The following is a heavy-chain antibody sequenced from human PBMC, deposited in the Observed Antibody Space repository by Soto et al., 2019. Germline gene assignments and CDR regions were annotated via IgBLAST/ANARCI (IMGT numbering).Heavy chain of an antibody. D-gene: IGHD6-13*01. V-gene: IGHV3-30*18. CDR1: GFTFSSYG. CDR2: ISYDGNNK. J-gene: IGHJ5*02. CDR3: AKEAGIAAAGTLGDWFDP. Sequence: GGSLRLSCAASGFTFSSYGMHWVRQAPGKGLEWVAVISYDGNNKYYADSVKGRFTISRDNSKNTLYLQMNSLRAEDMAVYYCAKEAGIAAAGTLGDWFDPWGQGTLVTVSS.